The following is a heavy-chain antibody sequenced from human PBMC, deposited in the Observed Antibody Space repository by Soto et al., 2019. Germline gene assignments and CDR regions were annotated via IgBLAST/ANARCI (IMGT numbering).Heavy chain of an antibody. CDR2: ISAYNGNT. J-gene: IGHJ6*02. D-gene: IGHD2-2*01. CDR3: ARVPEEFYCSSTSCYGRYYYGMDV. V-gene: IGHV1-18*01. CDR1: GYTFTSYG. Sequence: QVQLVQSGAEVKKPGASVKVSCKASGYTFTSYGISWVRQAPGQGLEWMGWISAYNGNTNYAQKLQGRVTMTTDTSTSTAYMELRSLRSDDTAVYYCARVPEEFYCSSTSCYGRYYYGMDVWGQGTTVTVSS.